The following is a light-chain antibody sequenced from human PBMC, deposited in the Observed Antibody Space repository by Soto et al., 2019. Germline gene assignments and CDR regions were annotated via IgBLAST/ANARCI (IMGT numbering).Light chain of an antibody. CDR3: CSYAASRTYV. CDR2: EGD. V-gene: IGLV2-23*01. Sequence: QSVLTQPASVSGSPGQSITISCTGTSSDVGSYNLVSWYQQHPGKAPKLMIYEGDKRPSGVSNRFSASKSGNTASLTISGLNNEDEADYYCCSYAASRTYVFGTGTKLTVL. CDR1: SSDVGSYNL. J-gene: IGLJ1*01.